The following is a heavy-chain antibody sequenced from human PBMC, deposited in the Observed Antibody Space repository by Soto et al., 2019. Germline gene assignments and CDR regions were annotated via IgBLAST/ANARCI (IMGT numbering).Heavy chain of an antibody. J-gene: IGHJ4*02. Sequence: GGSLRLSCAASGFTFDDYTMHWVRQAPGKGLEWVSLISWDGGSTYYADSVKGRFTISRDNSKNSLYLQMNSLRAEDTAVYYCAGPGEQHRYWGQGTLVTVPQ. CDR2: ISWDGGST. CDR3: AGPGEQHRY. CDR1: GFTFDDYT. V-gene: IGHV3-43*01. D-gene: IGHD3-16*01.